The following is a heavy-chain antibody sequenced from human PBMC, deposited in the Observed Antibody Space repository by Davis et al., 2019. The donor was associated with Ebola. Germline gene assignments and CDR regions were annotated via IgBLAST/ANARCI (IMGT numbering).Heavy chain of an antibody. CDR1: GFTFSSYG. CDR2: ISYDGSNK. Sequence: GESLKISCAASGFTFSSYGMHWVRQAPGKGLEWVAVISYDGSNKYYADSVKGRFTISRDNSKNTLYLQMNSLRAEDTAVYYCAKVETWNYFNPTEDYYYGMDVWGQGTTVTVSS. V-gene: IGHV3-30*18. CDR3: AKVETWNYFNPTEDYYYGMDV. J-gene: IGHJ6*02. D-gene: IGHD1-7*01.